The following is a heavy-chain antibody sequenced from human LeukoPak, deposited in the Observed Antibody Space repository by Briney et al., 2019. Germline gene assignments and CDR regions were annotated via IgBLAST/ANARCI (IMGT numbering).Heavy chain of an antibody. CDR1: GGSISSYY. CDR3: ARLGGSITMIVVVLPWDDAFDI. J-gene: IGHJ3*02. V-gene: IGHV4-59*12. CDR2: IYYNGGT. Sequence: SETLSLTCTVSGGSISSYYWSWIRQPPGKGLEWIGYIYYNGGTNYNPSLKSRVTISVDTSKNQFSLKLSSVTAADTAVYYCARLGGSITMIVVVLPWDDAFDIWGQGTMVTVSS. D-gene: IGHD3-22*01.